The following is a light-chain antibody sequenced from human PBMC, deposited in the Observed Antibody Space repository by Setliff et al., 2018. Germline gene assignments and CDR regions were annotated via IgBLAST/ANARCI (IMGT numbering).Light chain of an antibody. Sequence: QSALAQPRSVSGSPGQSVTISCTGTSSDVGRYNFVSWYQQHPGKAPKLIIYDVTKRPSGVPDRFSGSKSGNTASLTVSGLQAEDEADYYCCSYTNRATYVFGTGTKVTVL. CDR2: DVT. CDR1: SSDVGRYNF. CDR3: CSYTNRATYV. V-gene: IGLV2-11*01. J-gene: IGLJ1*01.